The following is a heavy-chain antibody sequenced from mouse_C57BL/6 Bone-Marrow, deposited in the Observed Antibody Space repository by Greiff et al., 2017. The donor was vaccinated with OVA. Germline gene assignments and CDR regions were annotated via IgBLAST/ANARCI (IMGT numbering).Heavy chain of an antibody. D-gene: IGHD2-2*01. CDR2: INPSTGGT. J-gene: IGHJ1*03. Sequence: EVKLQQSGPELVKPGASVKISCKASGYSFTGYYMNWVKQSPEQSLEWIGEINPSTGGTTYNQKFKAKATLTVDKSSSTAYMQLKSLTSEDSAVYYCARGGYDWYFDVWGTGTTVTVSS. V-gene: IGHV1-42*01. CDR3: ARGGYDWYFDV. CDR1: GYSFTGYY.